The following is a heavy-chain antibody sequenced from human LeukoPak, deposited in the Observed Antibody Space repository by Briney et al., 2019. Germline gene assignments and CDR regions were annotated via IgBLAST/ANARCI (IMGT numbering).Heavy chain of an antibody. CDR3: AGTGIVGATEPDYFDY. CDR2: IYYSGST. J-gene: IGHJ4*02. D-gene: IGHD1-26*01. V-gene: IGHV4-59*08. Sequence: SETLSLTCTVSGGSISSYYWSWIRQPPGKGLEWIGYIYYSGSTNYNPSLKSRVTISVDTSKNQFSLKLSSVTAADTAVYYCAGTGIVGATEPDYFDYWGQGTLVTVSS. CDR1: GGSISSYY.